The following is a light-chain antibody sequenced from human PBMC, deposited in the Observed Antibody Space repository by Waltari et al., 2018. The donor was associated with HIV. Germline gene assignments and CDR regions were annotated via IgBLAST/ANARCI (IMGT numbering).Light chain of an antibody. J-gene: IGLJ2*01. CDR1: SSDVRSYYL. CDR2: EVS. CDR3: CSYAGSSTFVV. Sequence: LPPPPSVSVSPGPTASIPCSETSSDVRSYYLVSCYQQHPGKAPKLMIYEVSKRPSGVSNRFSGSKSGNTASLTISGLQAEDEADYYCCSYAGSSTFVVFGGGTKLTVL. V-gene: IGLV2-23*02.